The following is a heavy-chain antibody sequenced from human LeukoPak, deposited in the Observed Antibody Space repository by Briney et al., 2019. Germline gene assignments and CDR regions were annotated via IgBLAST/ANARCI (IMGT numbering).Heavy chain of an antibody. Sequence: GGSLRLSCAASGFTFSSYAVSWVRQAPGKGLEWVSSISGSGGSTYSADSVKGRFTISRDNSKNTLYLQMNSLRAEDTALYYCAKDRSCTDDICHGDFDYWGQETLVTVSS. V-gene: IGHV3-23*01. J-gene: IGHJ4*02. CDR3: AKDRSCTDDICHGDFDY. CDR2: ISGSGGST. CDR1: GFTFSSYA. D-gene: IGHD2-8*01.